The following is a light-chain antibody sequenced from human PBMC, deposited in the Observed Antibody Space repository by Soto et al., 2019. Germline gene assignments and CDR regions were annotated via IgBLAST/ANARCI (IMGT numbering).Light chain of an antibody. Sequence: QSVLTQPPSMSGAPGQRVTISCSGSGSNIGADYDVHWYKQLPGTAPQVVIYGNTNRPSGVPDRFSGSKSGTYASLVITGLQADDEGDYYCQSFDNTLSASIFGGGTKLTV. CDR1: GSNIGADYD. V-gene: IGLV1-40*01. CDR2: GNT. CDR3: QSFDNTLSASI. J-gene: IGLJ2*01.